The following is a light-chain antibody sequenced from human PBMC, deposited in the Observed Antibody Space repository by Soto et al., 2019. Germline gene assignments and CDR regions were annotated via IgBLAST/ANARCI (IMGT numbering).Light chain of an antibody. Sequence: QSALTQPPSASGSPGQAVTISCTGASSDVGGYNYVSWYQQHPRKAPKLMIYEVNKRPSGVPDRFSGSKSGNTASLTVSGLQAEDEADYYCSSYAGNNNLVFGGGTKLTVL. CDR2: EVN. CDR1: SSDVGGYNY. J-gene: IGLJ2*01. V-gene: IGLV2-8*01. CDR3: SSYAGNNNLV.